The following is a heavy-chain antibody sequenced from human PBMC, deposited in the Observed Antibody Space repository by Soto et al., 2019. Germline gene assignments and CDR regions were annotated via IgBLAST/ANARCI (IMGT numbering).Heavy chain of an antibody. CDR1: GFTFDDYA. D-gene: IGHD4-17*01. CDR3: AKDGAGPDYGDYAQQGTYYFDY. V-gene: IGHV3-9*01. Sequence: EVQLVESGGGLVQPGRSLRLSCAASGFTFDDYAMHWVRQAPGKGLEWVSGISWDSGSIGYADSVKGRFTISRDNAKNSLYLQMNSLRAEDTALYYCAKDGAGPDYGDYAQQGTYYFDYWGQGTLVTVSS. CDR2: ISWDSGSI. J-gene: IGHJ4*02.